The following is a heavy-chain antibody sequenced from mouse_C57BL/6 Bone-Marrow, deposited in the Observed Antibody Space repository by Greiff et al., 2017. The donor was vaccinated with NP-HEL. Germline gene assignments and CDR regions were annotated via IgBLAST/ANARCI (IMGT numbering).Heavy chain of an antibody. V-gene: IGHV1-81*01. CDR1: GYTFTSYG. D-gene: IGHD3-2*02. J-gene: IGHJ3*01. CDR2: IYPRSGNT. Sequence: VQLQESGAELARPGASVKLSCKASGYTFTSYGISWVKQRPGQGLEWIGEIYPRSGNTYYNEKFKGKATLTADKSSSTAYMELRSLTSEDSAVYFCAREDSSGSGFAYWGQGTLVTVSA. CDR3: AREDSSGSGFAY.